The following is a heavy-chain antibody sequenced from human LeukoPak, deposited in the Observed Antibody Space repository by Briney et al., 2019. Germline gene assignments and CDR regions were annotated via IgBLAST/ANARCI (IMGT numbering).Heavy chain of an antibody. D-gene: IGHD5-12*01. CDR1: GFTFSTFA. CDR3: AKVSQTIVATQSFDY. Sequence: GGSLRLSCAASGFTFSTFAMIWVRQPPGKGLEWVSSIFPSGGEIHYADSVKGRFTISRDNSKNTLYLQMNSLRAEDTAVYYCAKVSQTIVATQSFDYWGQGTLVTVSS. J-gene: IGHJ4*02. V-gene: IGHV3-23*01. CDR2: IFPSGGEI.